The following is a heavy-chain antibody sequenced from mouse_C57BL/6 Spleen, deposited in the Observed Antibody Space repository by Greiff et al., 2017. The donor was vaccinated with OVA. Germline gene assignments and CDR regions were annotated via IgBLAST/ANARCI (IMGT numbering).Heavy chain of an antibody. CDR1: GYTFTSYW. D-gene: IGHD2-4*01. J-gene: IGHJ2*01. Sequence: VQLQQPGTELVKPGASVKLSCKASGYTFTSYWMPWVKQRPGQGLEWIGNINPSNGGTNYNEKFKSKATLTVDKSTSTAYMQLSSMTSEDSAVYYCAIGYDYDVYYFDYWGQGTTLTVSS. CDR2: INPSNGGT. CDR3: AIGYDYDVYYFDY. V-gene: IGHV1-53*01.